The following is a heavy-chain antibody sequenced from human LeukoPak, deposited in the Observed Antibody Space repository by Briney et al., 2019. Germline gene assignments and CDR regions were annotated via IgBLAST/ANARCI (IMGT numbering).Heavy chain of an antibody. CDR1: GFAFSSYA. J-gene: IGHJ4*02. V-gene: IGHV3-23*01. CDR2: ISGSGGST. CDR3: AKDRRILRGYSGYVSDY. D-gene: IGHD5-12*01. Sequence: GGSLRLSCAASGFAFSSYAMSWVRQAPGKGLEWVSAISGSGGSTYYADSVKGRFTISRDNSKNTLYLQMNSLRAEDTAVYYCAKDRRILRGYSGYVSDYWGQGTLVTVSS.